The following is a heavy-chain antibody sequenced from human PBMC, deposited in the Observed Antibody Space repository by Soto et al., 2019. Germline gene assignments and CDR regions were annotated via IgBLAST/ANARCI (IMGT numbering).Heavy chain of an antibody. CDR3: ARAYSGYDFNYYYYGMDV. CDR2: ISAYNGNT. J-gene: IGHJ6*02. D-gene: IGHD5-12*01. Sequence: ASVKVSCKASGYTFTSYGISWVRQAPGQGLEWMGWISAYNGNTNYAQKLQGRVTMTTDTSTSTAYMELRSLRSDDTAVYYCARAYSGYDFNYYYYGMDVWGQGTTVTV. V-gene: IGHV1-18*04. CDR1: GYTFTSYG.